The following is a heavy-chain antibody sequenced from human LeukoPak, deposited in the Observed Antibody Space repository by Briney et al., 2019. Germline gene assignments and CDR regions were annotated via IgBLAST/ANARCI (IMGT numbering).Heavy chain of an antibody. CDR1: GGSISSYY. V-gene: IGHV4-34*01. CDR2: INHSGST. Sequence: SETLSLTCTVSGGSISSYYWSWIRQPPGKGLEWIGEINHSGSTNYNPSLKSRVTISVDTSKNQFSLKLSSVTAADTAVYYCARGQWLVLDYWGQGTLVTVSS. CDR3: ARGQWLVLDY. D-gene: IGHD6-19*01. J-gene: IGHJ4*02.